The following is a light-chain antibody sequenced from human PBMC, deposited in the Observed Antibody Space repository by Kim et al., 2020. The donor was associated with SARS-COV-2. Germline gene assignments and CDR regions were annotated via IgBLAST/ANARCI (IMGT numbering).Light chain of an antibody. CDR1: SLRSYY. CDR3: NSRDSNDNVV. CDR2: GKN. Sequence: SSELTQDPAVSVALGQTVRITCQGDSLRSYYATWYQQKPGQAPILVIYGKNNRPSGIPDRFSGSSSGSTASLTITGTQAGDEADYYCNSRDSNDNVVFGGGTKLNVL. V-gene: IGLV3-19*01. J-gene: IGLJ2*01.